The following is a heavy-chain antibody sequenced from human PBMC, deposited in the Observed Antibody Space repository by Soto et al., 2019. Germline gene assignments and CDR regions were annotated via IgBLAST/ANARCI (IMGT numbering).Heavy chain of an antibody. V-gene: IGHV1-69*01. CDR2: IIPVFQTA. CDR1: GYTFTSYF. CDR3: ARGGSGYTWFNEF. Sequence: QVQLVQSGAEVKKPGASVKVSCKASGYTFTSYFIHWVRQAPGRGLEWMGGIIPVFQTAYYTQRFQGRVTITADESTNTAYMELSSLRSEDTAIYYCARGGSGYTWFNEFWGQGTLVTVSS. D-gene: IGHD3-22*01. J-gene: IGHJ4*02.